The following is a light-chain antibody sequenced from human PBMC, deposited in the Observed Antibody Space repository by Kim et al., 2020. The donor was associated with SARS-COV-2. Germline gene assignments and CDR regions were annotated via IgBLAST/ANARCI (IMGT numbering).Light chain of an antibody. Sequence: GQRGYISCSGSRSNIGSNAIHWYQVFAGTAPKLLIYNDDRRPSGVPDRFSGSKSGTSASLALSGLLSDDEADYYCATWDDSLEAWVFGGGTQLTVL. CDR3: ATWDDSLEAWV. J-gene: IGLJ3*02. CDR2: NDD. V-gene: IGLV1-44*01. CDR1: RSNIGSNA.